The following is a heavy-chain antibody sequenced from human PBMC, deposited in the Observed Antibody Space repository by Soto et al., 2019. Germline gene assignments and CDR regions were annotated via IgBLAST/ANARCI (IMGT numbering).Heavy chain of an antibody. CDR3: ARDPYSSGWPEYFQH. CDR1: GYTFTSYG. J-gene: IGHJ1*01. CDR2: ISAYNGNT. D-gene: IGHD6-19*01. Sequence: ASVKVSFKASGYTFTSYGISWVRQAPGQGLEWMGWISAYNGNTNYAQKLQGRVTMTTDTSTSTAYMELRSLRSDDTAVYYCARDPYSSGWPEYFQHWGQGTLVTVSS. V-gene: IGHV1-18*01.